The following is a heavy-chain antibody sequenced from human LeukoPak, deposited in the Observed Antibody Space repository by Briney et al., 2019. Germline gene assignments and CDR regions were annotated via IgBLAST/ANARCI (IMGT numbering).Heavy chain of an antibody. CDR3: AREVPTVTTIYYFDY. D-gene: IGHD4-17*01. V-gene: IGHV1-46*01. CDR2: INPSGGST. Sequence: ASVKVSCKASGYTFTSYYMHWVRQAPGQGLEWMGIINPSGGSTSYAQKFQGRVTMTRDTSTSTVHMELSSLRSEDTAVYYCAREVPTVTTIYYFDYWGQGTLVTVSS. J-gene: IGHJ4*02. CDR1: GYTFTSYY.